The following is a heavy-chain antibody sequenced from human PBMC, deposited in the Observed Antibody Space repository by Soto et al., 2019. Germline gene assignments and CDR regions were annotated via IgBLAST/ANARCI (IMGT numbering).Heavy chain of an antibody. CDR2: ISAYNGNT. CDR3: ATDRGGYCSGGSCPEAWFDP. Sequence: EASVKVSCKASGYTFTSYGISWVRQAPGQGLEWMGWISAYNGNTNYAQKLQGRVSITRDTSASTAYMQLSRLRSDDTAVYYCATDRGGYCSGGSCPEAWFDPWGQGTLVTVSS. D-gene: IGHD2-15*01. CDR1: GYTFTSYG. J-gene: IGHJ5*02. V-gene: IGHV1-18*01.